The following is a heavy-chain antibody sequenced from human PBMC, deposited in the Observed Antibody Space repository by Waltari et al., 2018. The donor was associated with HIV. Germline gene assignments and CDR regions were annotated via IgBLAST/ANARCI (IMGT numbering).Heavy chain of an antibody. CDR2: IYPSGST. V-gene: IGHV4-61*02. CDR3: ARVFCSGGSCYGDGRYGMDV. CDR1: GGSISSGSYY. J-gene: IGHJ6*02. D-gene: IGHD2-15*01. Sequence: QVQLQESGPGLVKLLQTLSLTCTVSGGSISSGSYYWNWIRQPAGKGLEWIGRIYPSGSTNYNPSLKSRVTISVDTSKNQFSLKLSSVTAADTAVYYCARVFCSGGSCYGDGRYGMDVWGQGTTVTVSS.